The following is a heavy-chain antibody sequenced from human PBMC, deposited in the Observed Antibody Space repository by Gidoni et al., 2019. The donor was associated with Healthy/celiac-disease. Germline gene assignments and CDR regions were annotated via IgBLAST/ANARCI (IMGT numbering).Heavy chain of an antibody. Sequence: EVQLLESGGGLVQPGGSLRLSCAASGFTFSSYAMSWVRQAPGKGLEWVSAISGSGGSTYYADSVKGRFTISRDNSKNTLYLQMNSLRAEDTAVYYCAKYTSDFWSGFDAFDIWGQGTMVTVSS. D-gene: IGHD3-3*01. J-gene: IGHJ3*02. CDR3: AKYTSDFWSGFDAFDI. CDR1: GFTFSSYA. V-gene: IGHV3-23*01. CDR2: ISGSGGST.